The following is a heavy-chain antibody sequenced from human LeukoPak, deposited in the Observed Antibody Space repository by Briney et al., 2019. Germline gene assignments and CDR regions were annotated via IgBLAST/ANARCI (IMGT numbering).Heavy chain of an antibody. Sequence: GESLRLSCAASGFIFDNYDRNWIRQVAGKGLEWIAGINWNGGTTRNGDSVKRRFTAARDGAKNSLYLQMNSLRAEDTALYYCAREGSRSDDAFDIWGQGTMVIVSS. V-gene: IGHV3-20*04. CDR3: AREGSRSDDAFDI. CDR2: INWNGGTT. CDR1: GFIFDNYD. D-gene: IGHD1-26*01. J-gene: IGHJ3*02.